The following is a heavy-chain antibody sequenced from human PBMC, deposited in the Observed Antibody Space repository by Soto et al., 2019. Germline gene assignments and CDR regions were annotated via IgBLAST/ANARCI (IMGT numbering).Heavy chain of an antibody. CDR1: GFTFSNYA. CDR3: ARETAIYGVVKGWFDP. J-gene: IGHJ5*02. V-gene: IGHV3-23*01. CDR2: ISGSGDST. D-gene: IGHD3-3*01. Sequence: PGGSLRLSCAASGFTFSNYAMSWVRQAPGKGLEWVSGISGSGDSTYDADSVKGRFTISRDTSRNTLLLVMNSLRAEDTAVYYCARETAIYGVVKGWFDPWGQGTLVTVSS.